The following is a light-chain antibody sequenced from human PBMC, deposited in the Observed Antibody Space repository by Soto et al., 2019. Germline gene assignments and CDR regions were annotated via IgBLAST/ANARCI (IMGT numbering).Light chain of an antibody. V-gene: IGKV4-1*01. J-gene: IGKJ1*01. Sequence: DTVMTQSPDSLAVSLGERVTINCRSSRSLFYSSTNRNYLAWFQQKAGQPPKLLTYWASTRGSGVPDRFTGSGSGADFTLTISSLQAEDVAVYYCQQYYSSPWTFGQGTKVEIQ. CDR1: RSLFYSSTNRNY. CDR2: WAS. CDR3: QQYYSSPWT.